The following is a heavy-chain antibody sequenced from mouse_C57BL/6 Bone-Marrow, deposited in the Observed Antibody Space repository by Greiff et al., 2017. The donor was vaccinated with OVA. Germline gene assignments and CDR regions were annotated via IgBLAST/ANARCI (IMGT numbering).Heavy chain of an antibody. CDR2: IDPTNDYT. J-gene: IGHJ2*01. V-gene: IGHV1-4*01. CDR3: TRGYYFDF. CDR1: GYTFTSYT. Sequence: QVHVKQSGAVLARPGASVKMSCKASGYTFTSYTIHWVKQRPGQGLEWIGYIDPTNDYTNYNQKFKGKATLTADKSSSTAYMQLSSLTSEDSAVYYCTRGYYFDFWGQGTTLTVSS.